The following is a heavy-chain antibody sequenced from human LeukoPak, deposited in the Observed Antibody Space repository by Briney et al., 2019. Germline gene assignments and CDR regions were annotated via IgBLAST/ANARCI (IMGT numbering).Heavy chain of an antibody. CDR1: GGSFSGYY. D-gene: IGHD2-15*01. CDR2: INHSGST. J-gene: IGHJ4*02. CDR3: ARENCSGGSCYSEYYFDY. V-gene: IGHV4-34*01. Sequence: SETLSLTCAVYGGSFSGYYWSWIRQPPGKGLEWIGEINHSGSTKYNPSLKSRVTISVDTSKNQFSLELSSVTAADTAVYYCARENCSGGSCYSEYYFDYWGQGTLVTVSS.